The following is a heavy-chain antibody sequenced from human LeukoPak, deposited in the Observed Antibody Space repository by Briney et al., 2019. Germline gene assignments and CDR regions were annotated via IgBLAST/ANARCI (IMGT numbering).Heavy chain of an antibody. D-gene: IGHD3-22*01. Sequence: GASVTVSFKASGGTFSSYAISWVRQAPGQGLEWMGWISAYNGNTNYAQKLQGRVTMTTDTSTSTAYMELRSLRSDDTAVYYCARVGVGGNYYDSSGYLYWGQGTLVTVSS. V-gene: IGHV1-18*01. CDR3: ARVGVGGNYYDSSGYLY. CDR2: ISAYNGNT. CDR1: GGTFSSYA. J-gene: IGHJ4*02.